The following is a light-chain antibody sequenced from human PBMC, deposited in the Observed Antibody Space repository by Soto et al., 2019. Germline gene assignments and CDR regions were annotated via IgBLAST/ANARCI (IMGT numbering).Light chain of an antibody. CDR2: AAS. V-gene: IGKV1-12*02. J-gene: IGKJ4*01. CDR1: QGIRSR. CDR3: QQANRFPFT. Sequence: DVQVTQSPLSVSASVGDAAPITWRASQGIRSRLAWYQQKPGQARKLLIYAASSLQSGVPSRFSGSGSDTDFTLTIGRLQPEDVATYYCQQANRFPFTFGGGTKVEIK.